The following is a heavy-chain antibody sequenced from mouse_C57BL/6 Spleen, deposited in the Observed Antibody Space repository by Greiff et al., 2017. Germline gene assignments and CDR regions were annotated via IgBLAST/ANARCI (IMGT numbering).Heavy chain of an antibody. D-gene: IGHD2-3*01. CDR2: INPNNGGT. CDR1: GYTFTDYN. V-gene: IGHV1-18*01. CDR3: ARLLYDGYYPDY. Sequence: EVHLVESGPELVKPGASVKIPCKASGYTFTDYNMDWVKQSHGKSLEWIGDINPNNGGTIYNQKFKGKATLTVDKSSSTAYMELRSLTSEDTAVYYCARLLYDGYYPDYWGQGTTLTVSS. J-gene: IGHJ2*01.